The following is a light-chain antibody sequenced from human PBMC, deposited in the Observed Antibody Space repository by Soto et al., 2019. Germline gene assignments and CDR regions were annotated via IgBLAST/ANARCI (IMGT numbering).Light chain of an antibody. J-gene: IGKJ1*01. Sequence: DIQMTQSPSTLSASVGDRVTITCRASQSISNWLAWYQQKPGKAPQRLIYGASFLHTGVPSRFSGSGSGTEFTLTISSLQPEDFATYFCLQHNHFPWTFGQGTKVDIK. CDR2: GAS. CDR1: QSISNW. V-gene: IGKV1-5*01. CDR3: LQHNHFPWT.